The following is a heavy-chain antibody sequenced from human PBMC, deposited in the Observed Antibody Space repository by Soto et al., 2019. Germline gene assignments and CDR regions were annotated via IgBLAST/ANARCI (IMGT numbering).Heavy chain of an antibody. CDR3: ASANGIATKYFQH. J-gene: IGHJ1*01. D-gene: IGHD2-8*01. CDR2: IYYSGST. CDR1: GGSISSGGYY. Sequence: SETLSLTCTVSGGSISSGGYYWSWIRQHPGKGLEWIGYIYYSGSTYYNPSLKSRVTISVDTSKNQFSLKLSSVTAADTAMYYCASANGIATKYFQHWGQGTLVTVSS. V-gene: IGHV4-31*03.